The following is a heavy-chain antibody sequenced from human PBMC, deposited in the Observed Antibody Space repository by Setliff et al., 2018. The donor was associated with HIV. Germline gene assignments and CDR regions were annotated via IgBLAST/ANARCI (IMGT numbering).Heavy chain of an antibody. V-gene: IGHV4-61*02. D-gene: IGHD3-16*02. CDR2: IYTSGST. Sequence: PSETLSLTCTVSGGSISSGTSYWSRIRQPAGKGLEWIGRIYTSGSTNYNPSLKSRVSISVDTSKNRFSLKLSPVTAADTAVDYCARETYDYVWGTYRYRPRHFDYWGQGTLVTVSS. J-gene: IGHJ4*02. CDR1: GGSISSGTSY. CDR3: ARETYDYVWGTYRYRPRHFDY.